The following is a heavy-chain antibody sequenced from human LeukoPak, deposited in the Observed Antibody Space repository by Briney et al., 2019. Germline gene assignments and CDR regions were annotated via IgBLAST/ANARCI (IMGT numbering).Heavy chain of an antibody. J-gene: IGHJ4*02. V-gene: IGHV4-39*07. D-gene: IGHD5-18*01. CDR1: GVSIRSGDYF. Sequence: SETLSLTCTVSGVSIRSGDYFWGWIRQPPGKALEWIGSRFEGGDTYYHPSLRRLGSISLDTSKNQFSLNLKSVTAADTAVYYCARGVQLWLMSQTYFDYWGQGILVTVSS. CDR3: ARGVQLWLMSQTYFDY. CDR2: RFEGGDT.